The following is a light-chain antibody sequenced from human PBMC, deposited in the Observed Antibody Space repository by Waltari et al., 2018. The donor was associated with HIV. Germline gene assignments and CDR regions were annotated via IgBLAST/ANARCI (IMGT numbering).Light chain of an antibody. CDR1: SRDVGGYAY. CDR3: SSYTTSNTLL. Sequence: QYALTQPASVSGSLGQSIPLSCTGRSRDVGGYAYFPWYQQYPGKAPKLIIYEVSNRPSGISNRVSGSKSGNTASLTISGLQAEDEADYYCSSYTTSNTLLFGGGTNLTVL. V-gene: IGLV2-14*01. J-gene: IGLJ2*01. CDR2: EVS.